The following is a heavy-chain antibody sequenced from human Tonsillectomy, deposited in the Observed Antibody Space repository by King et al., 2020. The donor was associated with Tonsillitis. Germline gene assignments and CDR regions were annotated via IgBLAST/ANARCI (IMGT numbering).Heavy chain of an antibody. D-gene: IGHD3-10*01. Sequence: VQLVESGGGLVQPGGSLRLSCSASGFTFSTYAMHWVRQAPGKGLEYVSAISSNGGSTYYADSVKGRFTNSRDNSKNTLYLQMSSLRVEDTAVYYCVKEDYGFGEFGDYWGQGPLVTVPS. CDR2: ISSNGGST. J-gene: IGHJ4*02. CDR3: VKEDYGFGEFGDY. CDR1: GFTFSTYA. V-gene: IGHV3-64D*06.